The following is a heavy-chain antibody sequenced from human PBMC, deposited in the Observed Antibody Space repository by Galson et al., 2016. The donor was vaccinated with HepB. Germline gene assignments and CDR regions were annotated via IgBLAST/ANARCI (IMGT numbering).Heavy chain of an antibody. V-gene: IGHV4-4*02. CDR1: GDSISSDNW. J-gene: IGHJ5*02. Sequence: SETLSLTCSVPGDSISSDNWWNWVRQPPGKGLEWVGEALHSGTTYYNPSLRSRLPISVDKSNNLVSLRLTSVTAADTDVYYCARVKRYCSRNNCYFEPWGQGTLVTVSS. D-gene: IGHD2-2*01. CDR3: ARVKRYCSRNNCYFEP. CDR2: ALHSGTT.